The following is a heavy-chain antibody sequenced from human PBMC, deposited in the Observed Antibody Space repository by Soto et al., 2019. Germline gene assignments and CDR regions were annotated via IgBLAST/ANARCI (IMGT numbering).Heavy chain of an antibody. V-gene: IGHV3-23*01. CDR2: ISGSGGST. D-gene: IGHD1-26*01. CDR1: GFTFSSYA. Sequence: EVQLLESGGGLVQPGGSLRLSWSASGFTFSSYAMSWVRQAPGKGLEWVSAISGSGGSTYYADSVKGRCTISRDNAKNTLSLQMHSLRAEDTAVYYCAKGARNSGSHTYAFDIWGQGTMVTVSS. CDR3: AKGARNSGSHTYAFDI. J-gene: IGHJ3*02.